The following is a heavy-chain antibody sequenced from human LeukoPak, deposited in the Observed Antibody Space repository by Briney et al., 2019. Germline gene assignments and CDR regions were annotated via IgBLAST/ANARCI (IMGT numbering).Heavy chain of an antibody. V-gene: IGHV3-23*01. D-gene: IGHD3-16*01. Sequence: GGSLRLSCEASGFTFRSFAMSWVRQAPGKGLEWLSGISASGHYIYYADSVKGRFTISRDNSKNTLYIEINSLRVEDTAVYYCARDGSWGDYQFYYMDVWGKGTTVTVSS. CDR2: ISASGHYI. J-gene: IGHJ6*03. CDR3: ARDGSWGDYQFYYMDV. CDR1: GFTFRSFA.